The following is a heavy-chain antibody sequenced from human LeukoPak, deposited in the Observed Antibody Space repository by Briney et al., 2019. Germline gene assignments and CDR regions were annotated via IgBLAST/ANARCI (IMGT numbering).Heavy chain of an antibody. CDR1: GFTFSSYA. CDR3: AKLRYGDYPIYYFDC. J-gene: IGHJ4*02. D-gene: IGHD4-17*01. CDR2: ISGSGGST. Sequence: GGSLRLPCAASGFTFSSYAMSWVRQAPGKGLEWVSAISGSGGSTYYADSVKGRFTISRDNSKNTLYLQMNSLRAEDTAVYYCAKLRYGDYPIYYFDCWGQGTLVTVSS. V-gene: IGHV3-23*01.